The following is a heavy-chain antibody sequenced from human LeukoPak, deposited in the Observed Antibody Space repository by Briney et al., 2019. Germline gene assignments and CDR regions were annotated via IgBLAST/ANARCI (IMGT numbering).Heavy chain of an antibody. J-gene: IGHJ4*02. CDR2: IYYSGTT. V-gene: IGHV4-59*01. D-gene: IGHD6-19*01. CDR3: ARVMGSGWTGFDY. Sequence: SETLSLTCAVYGGSFSGYYWSWIRQPPGKGLEWIGDIYYSGTTNYSPSLKSRVTISVDTSKNQFSLKLSSVTAADTAVYYCARVMGSGWTGFDYWGQGTLVTVSS. CDR1: GGSFSGYY.